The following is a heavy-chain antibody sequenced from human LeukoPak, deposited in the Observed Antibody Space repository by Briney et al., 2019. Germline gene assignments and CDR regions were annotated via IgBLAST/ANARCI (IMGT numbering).Heavy chain of an antibody. V-gene: IGHV3-20*04. Sequence: GGSLRLPCAASGFTFDDYDMSWVPRAPGEGLEWVSGINWNGGSTAYADSVKGRFTISRDNAKNSLYLEMNSLRAEDTALYYCARGSQSYYFDYWGQGTLVTVSS. CDR1: GFTFDDYD. CDR2: INWNGGST. J-gene: IGHJ4*02. CDR3: ARGSQSYYFDY.